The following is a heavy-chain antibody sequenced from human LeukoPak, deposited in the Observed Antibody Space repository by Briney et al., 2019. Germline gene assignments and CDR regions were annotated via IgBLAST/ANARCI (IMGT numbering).Heavy chain of an antibody. D-gene: IGHD2-15*01. CDR3: AKGWPGCDDGTCYSHYFDY. V-gene: IGHV3-23*01. J-gene: IGHJ4*02. CDR1: GVTFSSYA. CDR2: IVVGGGGYT. Sequence: GGSLRLSCAASGVTFSSYAMSWVRQAPGKGLEWVSGIVVGGGGYTYYADSVKGRFTISRDNSKDTLYLRMDTLRTEDTAVYYCAKGWPGCDDGTCYSHYFDYWGQGALVTVSP.